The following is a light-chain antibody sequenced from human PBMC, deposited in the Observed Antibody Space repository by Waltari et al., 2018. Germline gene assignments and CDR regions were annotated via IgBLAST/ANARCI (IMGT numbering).Light chain of an antibody. CDR1: SLPKKY. CDR3: FSTDATGNYNPYV. Sequence: SSDLTQPPSVSVSPGQTASIPCPVDSLPKKYAYLYQQKAGPAPLLVLLEDSKRPSGIPERFSGSSSGTVATLTISGAQVEDEADYYCFSTDATGNYNPYVFGPGTKVTV. V-gene: IGLV3-10*01. CDR2: EDS. J-gene: IGLJ1*01.